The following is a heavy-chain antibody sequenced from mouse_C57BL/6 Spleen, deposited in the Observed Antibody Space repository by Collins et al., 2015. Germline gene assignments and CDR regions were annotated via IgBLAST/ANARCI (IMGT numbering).Heavy chain of an antibody. CDR2: IYWDDDK. CDR3: ARLYDGYGFFAY. J-gene: IGHJ3*01. D-gene: IGHD2-3*01. Sequence: WIRQPSGKGLEWLAHIYWDDDKRYNPSLKSRLTISKDTSSNQVFLKITSVDTADTATYYCARLYDGYGFFAYWGQGTLVTVSA. V-gene: IGHV8-12*01.